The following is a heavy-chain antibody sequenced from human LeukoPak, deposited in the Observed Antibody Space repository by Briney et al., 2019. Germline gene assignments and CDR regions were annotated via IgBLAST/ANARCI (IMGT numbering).Heavy chain of an antibody. CDR1: GLSFSSYT. CDR3: AIDQRPDYEIWIGFYHFDN. D-gene: IGHD3-3*01. CDR2: ISSTRGSI. J-gene: IGHJ4*02. V-gene: IGHV3-21*01. Sequence: PGGSLILSCAPSGLSFSSYTIHWVSQPPGEGLEWVSSISSTRGSIHYADSLKGRFSISRDNAKNLVHLKMDILRADNTAVYYCAIDQRPDYEIWIGFYHFDNWGQGTLVTVSS.